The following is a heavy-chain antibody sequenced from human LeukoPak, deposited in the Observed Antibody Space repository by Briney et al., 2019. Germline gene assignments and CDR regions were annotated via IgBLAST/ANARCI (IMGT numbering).Heavy chain of an antibody. CDR1: GGSVSSSDYY. Sequence: SETLSLACTVSGGSVSSSDYYWSWIRQPPGKGLEWIGYIYYSGSTSYNPSLKSRVTISVDTSKNQFSLKLSSVTAADTAVYYCARLWSGAPFDYWGQGTLVTVTS. J-gene: IGHJ4*02. CDR3: ARLWSGAPFDY. V-gene: IGHV4-30-4*01. D-gene: IGHD1-26*01. CDR2: IYYSGST.